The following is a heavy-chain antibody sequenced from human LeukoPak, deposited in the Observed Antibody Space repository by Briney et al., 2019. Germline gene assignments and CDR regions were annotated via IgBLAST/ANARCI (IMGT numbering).Heavy chain of an antibody. J-gene: IGHJ4*02. CDR1: GFTFSNYA. CDR3: ADAGTPLDYGDYGAVDY. V-gene: IGHV3-23*01. D-gene: IGHD4-17*01. CDR2: IGGTGVGT. Sequence: GGSLRLSCAASGFTFSNYAMSWVRLAPGKGLEWVSAIGGTGVGTYYADSVKGRFTISRDNSKNTLYLQMNSLRAEDTAVYYCADAGTPLDYGDYGAVDYWGQGTLVTVSS.